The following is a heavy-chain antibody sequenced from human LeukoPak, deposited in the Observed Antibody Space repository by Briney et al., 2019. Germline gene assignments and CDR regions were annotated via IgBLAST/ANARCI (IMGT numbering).Heavy chain of an antibody. D-gene: IGHD4-17*01. CDR2: IYYSGST. J-gene: IGHJ3*02. V-gene: IGHV4-59*01. CDR1: GGSISSYY. Sequence: SETLSLTCTVSGGSISSYYWSWIRQPPGKGLEWIGYIYYSGSTNYNPSLKSRVTISVDTSKNQFSLKLSSVTAADTAAYYCAREVTTVTTGSFDIWGQGTMVTVSS. CDR3: AREVTTVTTGSFDI.